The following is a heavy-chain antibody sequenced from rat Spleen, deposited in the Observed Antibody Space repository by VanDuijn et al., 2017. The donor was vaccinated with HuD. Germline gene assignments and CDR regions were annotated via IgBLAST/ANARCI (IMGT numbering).Heavy chain of an antibody. CDR2: ITNAAGKV. CDR3: ARGGFFRF. J-gene: IGHJ2*01. Sequence: EVQVVDHGGGLEQPGRSLKLSCAPSGFTFSIYGLAWVRQAPTKGLEWVASITNAAGKVYYSDSVKGRFTISRDNAKNTLYLHTDSLRSEDTATYYCARGGFFRFWGQGVMVTVSS. CDR1: GFTFSIYG. D-gene: IGHD1-6*01. V-gene: IGHV5S13*01.